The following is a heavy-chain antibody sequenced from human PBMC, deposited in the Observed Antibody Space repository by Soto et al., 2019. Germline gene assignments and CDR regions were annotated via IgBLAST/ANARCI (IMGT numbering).Heavy chain of an antibody. D-gene: IGHD3-10*01. V-gene: IGHV3-64*01. CDR1: GFTFGSYP. CDR3: AREGMSRPRWVFDY. J-gene: IGHJ4*02. CDR2: ISTNGDST. Sequence: EVQLVESGGGLVQPGGSLRLSCAASGFTFGSYPMTWVRQAPGKGLEYVSAISTNGDSTFYANSVKGRFTISRDNSKNTLYLQMGSLRAEDMGVYYCAREGMSRPRWVFDYWGQGTLVTASS.